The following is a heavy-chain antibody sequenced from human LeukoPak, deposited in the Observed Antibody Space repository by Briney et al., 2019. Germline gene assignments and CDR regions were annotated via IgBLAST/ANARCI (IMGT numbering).Heavy chain of an antibody. V-gene: IGHV4-34*01. J-gene: IGHJ6*02. D-gene: IGHD6-13*01. CDR3: ARGSVSSWYYYYYYYGMDV. CDR2: INHSGST. CDR1: GGSFSGYY. Sequence: SETLSHTCAVYGGSFSGYYWGWIRQPPGKGLEWIGEINHSGSTNYNPSLKSRVTISVDTSKNQFSLKLSSVTAADTAVYYCARGSVSSWYYYYYYYGMDVWGQGTTVTVSS.